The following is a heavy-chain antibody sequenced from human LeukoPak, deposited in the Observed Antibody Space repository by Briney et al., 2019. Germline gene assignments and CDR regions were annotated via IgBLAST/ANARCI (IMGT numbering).Heavy chain of an antibody. D-gene: IGHD6-13*01. V-gene: IGHV3-53*01. CDR3: ARALGAAAGT. CDR1: GFTVSSNY. CDR2: IYSGGST. J-gene: IGHJ5*02. Sequence: PAGSLRFSCAASGFTVSSNYTSWVRPSPGKELEWVSVIYSGGSTYYADSVKGRFTISRDNSKNTLYLQMTSLRAEDTAVYYCARALGAAAGTWGQGTRVTVSS.